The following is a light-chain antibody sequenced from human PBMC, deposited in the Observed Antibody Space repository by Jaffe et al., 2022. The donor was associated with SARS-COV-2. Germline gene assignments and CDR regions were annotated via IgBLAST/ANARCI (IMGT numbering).Light chain of an antibody. J-gene: IGKJ2*03. CDR3: QQYFRSPNS. V-gene: IGKV3-20*01. Sequence: EIVLTQSPGTLSLSPGERATLSCTASESVSGRLLAWYQQKPGQTPRLLIYGASSRATGIPDRFSGSGSGTDFTLTISRLEPEDFAVYYCQQYFRSPNSFGPGTKVEIK. CDR1: ESVSGRL. CDR2: GAS.